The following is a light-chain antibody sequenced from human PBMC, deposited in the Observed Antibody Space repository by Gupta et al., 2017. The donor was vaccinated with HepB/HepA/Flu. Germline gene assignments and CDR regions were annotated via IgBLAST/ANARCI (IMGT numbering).Light chain of an antibody. Sequence: DIQMAQSPSTLSASVGDRITITCRASQSVGRWLAWYQQKPGQDPKVLIYKASNLQGGVPSRFSGSGSGTEFTLTISSLQPEDSAHYYCQQYEFYSPWTFGQGTKVEI. J-gene: IGKJ1*01. V-gene: IGKV1-5*03. CDR3: QQYEFYSPWT. CDR2: KAS. CDR1: QSVGRW.